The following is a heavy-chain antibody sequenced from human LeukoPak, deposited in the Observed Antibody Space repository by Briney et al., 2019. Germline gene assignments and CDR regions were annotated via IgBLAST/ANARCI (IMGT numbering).Heavy chain of an antibody. CDR1: GGSFSGYY. CDR3: ARVNRRDGYNY. Sequence: SETLSLTCAVYGGSFSGYYWSWIRQPPGKGLEWIGEINHSGSTNYNPSLKSRVTISVDTSKNQFSLKLSSVTAADTAVNYCARVNRRDGYNYWGQGTLVTVSS. V-gene: IGHV4-34*01. CDR2: INHSGST. J-gene: IGHJ4*02. D-gene: IGHD5-24*01.